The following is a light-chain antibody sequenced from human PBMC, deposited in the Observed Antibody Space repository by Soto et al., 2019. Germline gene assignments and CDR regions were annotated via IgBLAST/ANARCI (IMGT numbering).Light chain of an antibody. V-gene: IGKV3-11*01. CDR1: QSVARF. CDR2: DTS. Sequence: EIVLTQSPATPSLSPGERATLSCRASQSVARFLAWYQQKPGQAPRLLIYDTSNRATGIPARFSGSGSGTDFTLTISSLEPEDFAVYYCQQRSNWLTFGGGTKVDIK. J-gene: IGKJ4*01. CDR3: QQRSNWLT.